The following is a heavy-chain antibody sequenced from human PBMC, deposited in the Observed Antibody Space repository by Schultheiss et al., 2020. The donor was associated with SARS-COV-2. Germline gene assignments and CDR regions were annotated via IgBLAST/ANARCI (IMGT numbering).Heavy chain of an antibody. Sequence: ASVKVSCKASGGTFSSYAISWVRQAPGQGLEWMGWINPNSGGTNYAQKFQGRVTMTRDTSISTAYMELSRLRSDDTAVYYCASAQLVGYGMDVWGQGTTVTVS. J-gene: IGHJ6*02. CDR1: GGTFSSYA. D-gene: IGHD6-6*01. V-gene: IGHV1-2*02. CDR3: ASAQLVGYGMDV. CDR2: INPNSGGT.